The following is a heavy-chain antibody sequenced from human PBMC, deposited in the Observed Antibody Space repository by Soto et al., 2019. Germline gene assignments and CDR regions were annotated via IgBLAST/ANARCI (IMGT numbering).Heavy chain of an antibody. V-gene: IGHV3-11*01. CDR2: ISSSGSTI. CDR3: VVLGYSGYDYVIYYYYYMDV. D-gene: IGHD5-12*01. CDR1: GFTFSDYY. J-gene: IGHJ6*03. Sequence: GGSLRLSCAASGFTFSDYYMSWIRQAPGKGLEWVTYISSSGSTIYYADSVKGRYTISRDNAKNSLYLQMNSLRAEDTAVYYCVVLGYSGYDYVIYYYYYMDVWGKGTTVTVSS.